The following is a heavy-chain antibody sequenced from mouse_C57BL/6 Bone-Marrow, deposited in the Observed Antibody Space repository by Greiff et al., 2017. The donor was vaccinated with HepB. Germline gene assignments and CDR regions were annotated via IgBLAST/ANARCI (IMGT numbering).Heavy chain of an antibody. V-gene: IGHV1-53*01. Sequence: QVQLKQPGTELVKPGASVKLSCKASGYTFTSYWMHWVKQRPGQGLEWIGNINPSNGGTNYNEKFKSKATLTVDKSSSTAYMQLSSLTSEDSAVYYCASGGGWLLLFAYWGQGTLVTVSA. J-gene: IGHJ3*01. CDR1: GYTFTSYW. CDR2: INPSNGGT. D-gene: IGHD2-3*01. CDR3: ASGGGWLLLFAY.